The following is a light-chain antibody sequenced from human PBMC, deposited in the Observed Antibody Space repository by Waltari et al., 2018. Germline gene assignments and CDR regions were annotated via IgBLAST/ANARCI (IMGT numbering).Light chain of an antibody. CDR3: SSYTSSSTLV. Sequence: QSALTQPASVSGSPGQSITLSCTGTSSDVGGYNYFPWYQQHPGKAPKLMIYDVSNRPSGVSNRFSGSKSGNTASLTISGLQAEDEADYYCSSYTSSSTLVFGGGTKLTVL. V-gene: IGLV2-14*03. CDR1: SSDVGGYNY. J-gene: IGLJ2*01. CDR2: DVS.